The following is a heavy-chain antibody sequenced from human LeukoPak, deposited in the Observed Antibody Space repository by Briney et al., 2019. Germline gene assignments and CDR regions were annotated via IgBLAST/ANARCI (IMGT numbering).Heavy chain of an antibody. CDR2: IYYSGST. CDR3: ARQRGYCSSISCYAWFDP. CDR1: GASISSSSYY. D-gene: IGHD2-2*01. J-gene: IGHJ5*02. V-gene: IGHV4-39*01. Sequence: SETLSLTCTVSGASISSSSYYWGWIRQPPGKGLEWIGSIYYSGSTDYNPSLKSRVSISIDTSKNQFSLKLSSVTAADTAVYYCARQRGYCSSISCYAWFDPWGQGTLVTVSS.